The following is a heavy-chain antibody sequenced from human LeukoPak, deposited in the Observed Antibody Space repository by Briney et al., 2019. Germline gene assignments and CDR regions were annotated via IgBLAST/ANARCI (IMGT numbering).Heavy chain of an antibody. CDR3: ARADTAMVPFYFDY. CDR1: GGTFSSYA. CDR2: IIPIFGTA. V-gene: IGHV1-69*05. Sequence: ASVKVSCKASGGTFSSYAISWVRQAPGQGLEWMGRIIPIFGTANYAQKFQGRVTITTDESTSTAYMELSSLRSEDSAVYYCARADTAMVPFYFDYWGQGTLVTVSS. D-gene: IGHD5-18*01. J-gene: IGHJ4*02.